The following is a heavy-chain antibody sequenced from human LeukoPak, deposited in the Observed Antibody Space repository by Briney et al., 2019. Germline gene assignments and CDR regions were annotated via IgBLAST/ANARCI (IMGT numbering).Heavy chain of an antibody. CDR1: GGSISSSSYY. CDR2: IYYSGST. V-gene: IGHV4-39*01. J-gene: IGHJ6*02. Sequence: SEALSLTCTVSGGSISSSSYYWGWIRQPPGKGLEWIGSIYYSGSTYYNPSLKSRVTISVDMSKNQFSLKLSSVTAADTAVYYCARFNYYVQTGGMDVWGQGTTVTVSS. D-gene: IGHD3-10*02. CDR3: ARFNYYVQTGGMDV.